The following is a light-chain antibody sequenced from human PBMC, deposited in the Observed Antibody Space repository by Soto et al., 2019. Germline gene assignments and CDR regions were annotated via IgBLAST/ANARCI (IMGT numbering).Light chain of an antibody. J-gene: IGKJ4*01. CDR1: QSVSSSY. V-gene: IGKV3-20*01. CDR2: CAS. CDR3: QQYGSSPRLT. Sequence: EIVLTQSPGTLSLSPGERATLSCRASQSVSSSYLAWYQQKPGQAPRLLIYCASSRDTGIPDRFSGSGSGTDFTLTISRLEPEDFAVYYCQQYGSSPRLTFGGGTKVEIK.